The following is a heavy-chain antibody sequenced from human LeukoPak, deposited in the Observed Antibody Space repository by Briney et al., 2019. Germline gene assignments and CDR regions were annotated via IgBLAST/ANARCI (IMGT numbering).Heavy chain of an antibody. CDR1: GGTFSSYA. CDR2: IIPILGIA. V-gene: IGHV1-69*04. J-gene: IGHJ3*02. Sequence: SVKVSCKASGGTFSSYAISWVRQAPGQGLEWMGRIIPILGIANYAQKFQGRVTITADKSTSTAYMELSSLRSEDTAVYYCAGYSGSYPDAFDIWGQGTMVTVSS. CDR3: AGYSGSYPDAFDI. D-gene: IGHD1-26*01.